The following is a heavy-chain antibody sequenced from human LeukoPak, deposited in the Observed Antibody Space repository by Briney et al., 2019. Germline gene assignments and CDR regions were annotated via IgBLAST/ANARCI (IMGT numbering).Heavy chain of an antibody. CDR2: IYYSGST. V-gene: IGHV4-59*01. Sequence: SETLSLTCTVSGGSISSYYWSWIRQPPGKGLEWIGYIYYSGSTNYNPSPKSRVTMSVDTSKNQFSLNLKSVTAADTAVYYCARDHRGNYYLDIWGQGTMVTVSS. CDR1: GGSISSYY. CDR3: ARDHRGNYYLDI. D-gene: IGHD1-26*01. J-gene: IGHJ3*02.